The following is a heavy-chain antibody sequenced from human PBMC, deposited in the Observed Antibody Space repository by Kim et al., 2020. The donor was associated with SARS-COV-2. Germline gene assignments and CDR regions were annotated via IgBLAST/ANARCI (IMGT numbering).Heavy chain of an antibody. V-gene: IGHV3-7*01. CDR1: GFTFTNYW. D-gene: IGHD3-10*01. CDR2: IKQDGSER. J-gene: IGHJ4*02. Sequence: GGSLRLSCVASGFTFTNYWMTWVRQAPGEGLEWVANIKQDGSERYYVDSVKGRFTISRDNAKNSLYLHMSGLRAEDTAVYYCARVLCQDGASCYYGEHGFDYWGQGTLVTVSS. CDR3: ARVLCQDGASCYYGEHGFDY.